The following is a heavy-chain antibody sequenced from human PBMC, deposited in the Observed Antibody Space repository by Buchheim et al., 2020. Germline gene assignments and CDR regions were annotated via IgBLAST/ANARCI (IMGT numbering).Heavy chain of an antibody. D-gene: IGHD3-10*01. CDR2: IWYDGSNK. V-gene: IGHV3-33*01. Sequence: QVQLVESGGGVVQPGRSLRLSCAASGFTFSSYGMHWVRQAPGKGLEWVAVIWYDGSNKYYADSVKGRFTIYRDNSKKTLYLQMNSLRAEDTAVYYCARDRYYYGSWSYPFDYWGQGTL. CDR3: ARDRYYYGSWSYPFDY. J-gene: IGHJ4*02. CDR1: GFTFSSYG.